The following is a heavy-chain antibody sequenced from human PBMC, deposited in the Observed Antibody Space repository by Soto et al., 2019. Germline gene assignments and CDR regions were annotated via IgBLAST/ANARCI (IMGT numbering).Heavy chain of an antibody. J-gene: IGHJ4*02. D-gene: IGHD3-3*01. Sequence: GGSLRLSCAASGFTFSNYKMNWVRQAPGKGLECVSSITSSSTYIYYADSVKGRFTISRDNAKNSLYLQMNSLRAEDTAVYYCARDLDYDFWSGLLRDYWGQGTLVTVSS. CDR1: GFTFSNYK. CDR3: ARDLDYDFWSGLLRDY. CDR2: ITSSSTYI. V-gene: IGHV3-21*01.